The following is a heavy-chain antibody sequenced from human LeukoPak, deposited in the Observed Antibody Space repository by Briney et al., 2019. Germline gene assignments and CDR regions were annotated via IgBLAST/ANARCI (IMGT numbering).Heavy chain of an antibody. D-gene: IGHD3-22*01. CDR3: ARNYYYDSSGYHYFDY. Sequence: SETLSLTCAVYGGSFSGYYWSWIRPPPGKGLEWIGEINHSGSTNYNPSLKSRVTISVDTSKNQFSLKLSSVTAADTAVYYCARNYYYDSSGYHYFDYWGQGTLVTVSS. V-gene: IGHV4-34*01. CDR2: INHSGST. CDR1: GGSFSGYY. J-gene: IGHJ4*02.